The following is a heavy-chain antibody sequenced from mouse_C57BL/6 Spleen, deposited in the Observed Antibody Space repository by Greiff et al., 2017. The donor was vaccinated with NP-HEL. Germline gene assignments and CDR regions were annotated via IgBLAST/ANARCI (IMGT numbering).Heavy chain of an antibody. J-gene: IGHJ4*01. Sequence: VQLQQSGAELARPGASVKLSCKASGYTFTSYGISWVKQRTGQGLEWIGEIYPRSGNTYYNEKFKGKATLTADKSSSTAYMELRSLTSEDSAVYFCARYIPITTVVAKGYYAMDYWGQGTSVTVSS. CDR1: GYTFTSYG. V-gene: IGHV1-81*01. CDR3: ARYIPITTVVAKGYYAMDY. CDR2: IYPRSGNT. D-gene: IGHD1-1*01.